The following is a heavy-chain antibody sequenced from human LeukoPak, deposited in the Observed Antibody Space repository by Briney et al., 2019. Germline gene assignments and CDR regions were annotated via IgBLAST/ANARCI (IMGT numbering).Heavy chain of an antibody. Sequence: PSETLSLTCTVSGGSISSGYYYWSWIRQHPGKGLEWIGYIYYSGSTYYNPSLKGRVTISVDTSKNQFSLKLSSVTAADTAVYYCARGGPYYYDSSGYHYYFDYWGQGTLVTVSS. D-gene: IGHD3-22*01. V-gene: IGHV4-31*03. CDR3: ARGGPYYYDSSGYHYYFDY. J-gene: IGHJ4*02. CDR1: GGSISSGYYY. CDR2: IYYSGST.